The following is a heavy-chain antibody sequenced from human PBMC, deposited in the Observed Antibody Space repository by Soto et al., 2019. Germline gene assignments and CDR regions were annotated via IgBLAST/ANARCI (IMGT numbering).Heavy chain of an antibody. CDR2: ISSGGIST. Sequence: PGGSLRLSCAASGFTFSSYVMTWVRQAPGKGLEWVSTISSGGISTSHSDSVKGRFTISRDNSKNTLYLQMNSLRAEDTAIYYCAKGTPNTVKSDSWGQGTLVTVSS. D-gene: IGHD4-4*01. CDR1: GFTFSSYV. J-gene: IGHJ4*02. V-gene: IGHV3-23*01. CDR3: AKGTPNTVKSDS.